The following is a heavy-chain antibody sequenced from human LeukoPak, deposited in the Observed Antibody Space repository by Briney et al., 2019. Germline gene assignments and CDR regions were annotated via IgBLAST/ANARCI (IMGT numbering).Heavy chain of an antibody. J-gene: IGHJ4*02. CDR1: RGTFSSYA. Sequence: SVKVSCKASRGTFSSYAISWVRQAPGQGLEWMGGIIPIFGTPIYAQKFQGRVTITADEFTSTAYMELSSLRSEDTAVYYCATSYGSGSYYEIYFDYWGQGTLVTVSS. D-gene: IGHD3-10*01. CDR2: IIPIFGTP. V-gene: IGHV1-69*13. CDR3: ATSYGSGSYYEIYFDY.